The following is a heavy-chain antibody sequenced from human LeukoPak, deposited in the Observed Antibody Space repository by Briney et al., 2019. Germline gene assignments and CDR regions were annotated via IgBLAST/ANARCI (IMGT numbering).Heavy chain of an antibody. V-gene: IGHV3-23*01. Sequence: AISGSGGSTYYADSVKGRFTISRDNSKNTLYLQMNSLRAEDTAVYHCAKGSGFDYWGQGTLVTVSS. J-gene: IGHJ4*02. CDR2: ISGSGGST. D-gene: IGHD3-3*01. CDR3: AKGSGFDY.